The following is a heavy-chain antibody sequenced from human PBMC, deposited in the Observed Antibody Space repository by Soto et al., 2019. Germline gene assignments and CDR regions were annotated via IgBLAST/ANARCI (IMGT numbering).Heavy chain of an antibody. J-gene: IGHJ5*02. CDR3: ARDRGSGSYYPTSYNWFDP. Sequence: QVQLVQSGAEVKKPGASVKVSCKASGYTFTSYGISWVRQAPGQGLEWMGWISAYNGNTNYAQKLPGRVTMTTDTSTSTAYMELRSLRSDDTAVYYCARDRGSGSYYPTSYNWFDPWGQGTLVTVSS. V-gene: IGHV1-18*01. CDR1: GYTFTSYG. D-gene: IGHD3-10*01. CDR2: ISAYNGNT.